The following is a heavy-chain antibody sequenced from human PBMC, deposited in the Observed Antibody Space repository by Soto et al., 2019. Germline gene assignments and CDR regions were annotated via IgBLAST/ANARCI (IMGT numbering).Heavy chain of an antibody. Sequence: EVQLLESGGKLVQPGGSLTLSCAASGFTFSTYAMAWVRQAPGKGLEWVSGVSASGLNTDYADPVKGRFYISSDNSKNTVSLQMNSLRAEDTALSCCVKDRARGCTCYFGGYWCQGSPFTVSS. CDR3: VKDRARGCTCYFGGY. V-gene: IGHV3-23*01. D-gene: IGHD3-22*01. J-gene: IGHJ4*02. CDR2: VSASGLNT. CDR1: GFTFSTYA.